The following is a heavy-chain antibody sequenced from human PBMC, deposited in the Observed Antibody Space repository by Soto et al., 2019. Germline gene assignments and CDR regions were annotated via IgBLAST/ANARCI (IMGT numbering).Heavy chain of an antibody. CDR2: IYYSGST. CDR1: GGSISSGDYY. D-gene: IGHD5-18*01. Sequence: QVQLQESGPGLVKPSQTLSLTCTVSGGSISSGDYYWRWIRQPPGKGLEWIGYIYYSGSTYYNPSLKSRLTISVDTSKNQFSRKLSSVTAADTAVYYCASSRYGYTFYDYWGQGTLVTVSS. CDR3: ASSRYGYTFYDY. V-gene: IGHV4-30-4*01. J-gene: IGHJ4*02.